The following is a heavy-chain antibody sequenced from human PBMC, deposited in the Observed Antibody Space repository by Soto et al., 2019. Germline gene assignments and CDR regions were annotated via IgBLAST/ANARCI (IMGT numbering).Heavy chain of an antibody. CDR3: ARDGSTSWYSYDYHGMDV. D-gene: IGHD5-18*01. J-gene: IGHJ6*02. Sequence: EVQLVESGGGLVQPGGSLRLSCAASGFTFRTYWLSWVRQVPGKGLEWVANINQVGSEKNYVDSVKGRFTISRDNARNSLYLQMSSLRAEDTALYYCARDGSTSWYSYDYHGMDVWGQGTTVTVSS. V-gene: IGHV3-7*05. CDR1: GFTFRTYW. CDR2: INQVGSEK.